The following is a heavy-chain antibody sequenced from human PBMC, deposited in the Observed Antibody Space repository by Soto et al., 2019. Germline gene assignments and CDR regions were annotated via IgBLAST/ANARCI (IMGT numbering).Heavy chain of an antibody. D-gene: IGHD2-15*01. CDR2: ISGSGGST. V-gene: IGHV3-23*01. CDR1: GFTFSSYA. Sequence: RRLSCAASGFTFSSYAMSWGRQAPGKGLEWVSAISGSGGSTYYADSVKGRFTISRDNSKNTLYLQMNSLRAEDTAVYYCAKGPGSLVVAATHFDYWGQGTLVTVSS. J-gene: IGHJ4*02. CDR3: AKGPGSLVVAATHFDY.